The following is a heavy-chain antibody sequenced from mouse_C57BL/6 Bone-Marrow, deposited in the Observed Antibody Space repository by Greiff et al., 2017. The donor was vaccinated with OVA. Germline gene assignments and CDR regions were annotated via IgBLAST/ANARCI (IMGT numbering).Heavy chain of an antibody. D-gene: IGHD1-1*01. CDR2: IDPEDGDT. CDR1: GFNINDYY. Sequence: VQLQQSGAELVRPGASVKLSCTASGFNINDYYMHWVKQRPEQGLEWIGRIDPEDGDTEYAPKFQGKATMTADTSSNTAYLQISSLTSEDTAVYYCTTGYYYGSSYERYAMDYWGQGTSVTVSS. CDR3: TTGYYYGSSYERYAMDY. J-gene: IGHJ4*01. V-gene: IGHV14-1*01.